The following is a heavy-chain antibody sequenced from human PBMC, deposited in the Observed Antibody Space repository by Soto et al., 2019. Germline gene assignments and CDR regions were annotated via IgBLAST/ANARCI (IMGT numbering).Heavy chain of an antibody. D-gene: IGHD2-8*02. V-gene: IGHV3-23*01. CDR2: ISASGDRT. CDR1: GFTFSSYA. Sequence: GGSLRLSCLASGFTFSSYAMDWVRQAPGKGLESISSISASGDRTYYADSVKGRFTISRDNSRNLLYLQMNSLRAEDTAIYYCAKILTTGGYYWYGLDVWGQGAAVTVSS. CDR3: AKILTTGGYYWYGLDV. J-gene: IGHJ6*02.